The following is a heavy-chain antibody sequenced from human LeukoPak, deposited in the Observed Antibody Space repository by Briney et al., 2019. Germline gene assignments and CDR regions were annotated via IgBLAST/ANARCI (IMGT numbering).Heavy chain of an antibody. J-gene: IGHJ4*02. CDR2: INTDGSST. D-gene: IGHD3-9*01. V-gene: IGHV3-74*01. CDR3: ARGALSEPATIDY. Sequence: QSGGSLRLSCAASGFTFSSYGMHWVRQAPGKGLVWVSRINTDGSSTSYADSVKGRFTISRDNAKNTLYLQMNSLRAEDTAVYYCARGALSEPATIDYWGQGTLVTVSS. CDR1: GFTFSSYG.